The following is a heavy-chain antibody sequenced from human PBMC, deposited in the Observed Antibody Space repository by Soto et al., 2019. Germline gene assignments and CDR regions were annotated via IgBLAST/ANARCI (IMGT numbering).Heavy chain of an antibody. CDR2: IYYSGST. CDR3: ARENYYDSSGYYS. V-gene: IGHV4-61*01. J-gene: IGHJ5*02. D-gene: IGHD3-22*01. CDR1: GGSVSSGSYY. Sequence: SETLSLTCTVSGGSVSSGSYYWSWIRQPPGKGLEWTGYIYYSGSTNYNPSLKSRVTISVDTSKNQFSLKLSSVTAADTAVYYCARENYYDSSGYYSWGQGTLVTVSS.